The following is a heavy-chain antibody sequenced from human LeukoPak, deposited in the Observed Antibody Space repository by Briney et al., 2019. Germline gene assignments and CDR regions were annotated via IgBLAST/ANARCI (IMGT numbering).Heavy chain of an antibody. V-gene: IGHV4-59*01. CDR2: IYYSGST. J-gene: IGHJ4*02. CDR1: GGSISSYY. D-gene: IGHD6-13*01. CDR3: GGGGSSSWYYFDY. Sequence: SETLSLTCTVSGGSISSYYWSWIRQPPGKGLEWIGYIYYSGSTNYNPSLKTRVTISVDTSKHQFSRELSSVTAGDTAVYYCGGGGSSSWYYFDYWGQGTLVTVSS.